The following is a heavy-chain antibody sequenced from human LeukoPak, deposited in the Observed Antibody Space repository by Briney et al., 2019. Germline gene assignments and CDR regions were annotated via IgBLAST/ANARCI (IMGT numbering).Heavy chain of an antibody. CDR1: GYTFTAYN. D-gene: IGHD3-22*01. CDR2: INPNTGDT. V-gene: IGHV1-2*02. J-gene: IGHJ4*02. CDR3: ARDRAPLRSSSGYFYFDS. Sequence: ASVKVSCKTSGYTFTAYNLNWVRQAPGQGLEWMGWINPNTGDTNYAQTLQGRVTMTRDTSISTAYMELSRLRSDDTAVYYCARDRAPLRSSSGYFYFDSWGQGTLVTVSS.